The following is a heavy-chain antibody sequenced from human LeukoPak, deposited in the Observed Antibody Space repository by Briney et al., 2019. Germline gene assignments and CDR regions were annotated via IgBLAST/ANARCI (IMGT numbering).Heavy chain of an antibody. CDR3: AKDRLPYSSGWYVFDY. D-gene: IGHD6-19*01. CDR1: GFTFSSYA. J-gene: IGHJ4*02. CDR2: ISGSGGST. V-gene: IGHV3-23*01. Sequence: GGSLRLSCAASGFTFSSYAMSWVRQAPGKGLEWVSAISGSGGSTYYADSVKGRFTISRDNSKNTLYLQMNSLRAEDTAVYYCAKDRLPYSSGWYVFDYWGQGILVTVSS.